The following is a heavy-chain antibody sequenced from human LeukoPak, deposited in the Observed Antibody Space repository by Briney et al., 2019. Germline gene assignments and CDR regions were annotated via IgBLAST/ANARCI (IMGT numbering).Heavy chain of an antibody. J-gene: IGHJ4*02. Sequence: SVKVSCKASGGTFSSYAISWVRQAPGQGLEWMGGIIPIFGTANYAQKFQGRVTITADKSTSTAYMGLSSLRSEDTAVYYGARVQYSYGPVFDYWGQGTLVTVSS. CDR1: GGTFSSYA. V-gene: IGHV1-69*06. CDR3: ARVQYSYGPVFDY. CDR2: IIPIFGTA. D-gene: IGHD5-18*01.